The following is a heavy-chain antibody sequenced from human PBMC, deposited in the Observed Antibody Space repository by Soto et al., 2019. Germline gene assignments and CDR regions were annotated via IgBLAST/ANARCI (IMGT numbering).Heavy chain of an antibody. CDR1: GFTFSSYG. J-gene: IGHJ4*02. CDR3: AKSLGYYFDY. D-gene: IGHD7-27*01. Sequence: QVQLVESGGGVVQPGRSLRLSCAASGFTFSSYGMHWVRQAPGKGLEWVAVISYDGSNKYYADSVKGRFTISRDNSKNTLYLQMNSLRAEDTAVYYCAKSLGYYFDYWGQGTLVTVSS. CDR2: ISYDGSNK. V-gene: IGHV3-30*18.